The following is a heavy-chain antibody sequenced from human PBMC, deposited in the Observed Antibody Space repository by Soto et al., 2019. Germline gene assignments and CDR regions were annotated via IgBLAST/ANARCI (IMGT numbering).Heavy chain of an antibody. J-gene: IGHJ4*02. CDR2: IIPILGIA. Sequence: SVKVSCKASGGTFSSYTISWVRQAPGQGLEWMGRIIPILGIANYAQKFQGRVTITADKSTSTAYMELSSLRSEDTAVYYCARAPRYCSGGSCSEFPFDYWGQGALVTVSS. CDR3: ARAPRYCSGGSCSEFPFDY. V-gene: IGHV1-69*02. CDR1: GGTFSSYT. D-gene: IGHD2-15*01.